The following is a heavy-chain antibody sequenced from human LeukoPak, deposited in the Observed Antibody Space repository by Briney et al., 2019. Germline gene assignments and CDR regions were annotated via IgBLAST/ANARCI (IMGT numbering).Heavy chain of an antibody. CDR1: GYTFTRYG. V-gene: IGHV1-18*01. Sequence: ASVKVSCKASGYTFTRYGISWVRQAPGQGLEWMGWISAYNGNTNYAQKLQGRVTMTTDTSTSTAYMELRSLRSDDTAVYYCARDRGSSWSSYYFDYWGQGTLVTASS. D-gene: IGHD6-13*01. J-gene: IGHJ4*02. CDR3: ARDRGSSWSSYYFDY. CDR2: ISAYNGNT.